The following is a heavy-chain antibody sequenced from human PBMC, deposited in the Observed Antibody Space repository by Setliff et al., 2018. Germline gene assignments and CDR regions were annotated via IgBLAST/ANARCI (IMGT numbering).Heavy chain of an antibody. D-gene: IGHD2-15*01. Sequence: GESLKISCQGSGYSFTNNWIAWVRQMPGKGLECMGIIFPGNSNTRYSPSFQGQVTISVDKAINTAYLQWTSLKVSDTAVYYCARGYCSGGSCADFDYWGQGTLVTVSS. J-gene: IGHJ4*02. V-gene: IGHV5-51*01. CDR2: IFPGNSNT. CDR1: GYSFTNNW. CDR3: ARGYCSGGSCADFDY.